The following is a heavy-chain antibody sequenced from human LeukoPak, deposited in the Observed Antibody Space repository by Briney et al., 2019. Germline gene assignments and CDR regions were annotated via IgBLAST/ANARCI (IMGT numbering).Heavy chain of an antibody. Sequence: GRSLRLSCAASGFTFNNYGMHWVRQAPGKGLEWMALIWYDGSNKYYADSVKGRFTISRDNSKNTLYLQMNSLRAEDAAVYYCSREYFDWSRNYYYGMDVWGQGTTVTVSS. CDR2: IWYDGSNK. J-gene: IGHJ6*02. CDR3: SREYFDWSRNYYYGMDV. D-gene: IGHD3-9*01. CDR1: GFTFNNYG. V-gene: IGHV3-33*01.